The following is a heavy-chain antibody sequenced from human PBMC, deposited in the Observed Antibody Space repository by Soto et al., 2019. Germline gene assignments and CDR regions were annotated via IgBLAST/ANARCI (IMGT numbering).Heavy chain of an antibody. CDR3: AKDNAPIVVVVAATNHH. V-gene: IGHV3-23*01. CDR2: ISGSGGST. D-gene: IGHD2-15*01. Sequence: GGSLRLSCAASGFTFSSYAMSWVRQAPGKGLEWVSAISGSGGSTYYADSVKGRFTISRDNSKNTLYLQMNSLRAEDTAVYYCAKDNAPIVVVVAATNHHWGQGTLVTVSS. J-gene: IGHJ5*02. CDR1: GFTFSSYA.